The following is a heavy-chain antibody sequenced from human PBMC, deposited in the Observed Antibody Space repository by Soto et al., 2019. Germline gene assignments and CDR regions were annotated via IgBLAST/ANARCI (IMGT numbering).Heavy chain of an antibody. CDR1: GFTFSTYA. CDR3: AKGLSAMPKFFDS. CDR2: ISGSGAGT. D-gene: IGHD2-2*01. V-gene: IGHV3-23*01. Sequence: PGGSLRLSCAASGFTFSTYAMTWVRQAPGKGLEWVSGISGSGAGTKYADSVKGRFTVSRDNSKNTLYLEMNSLRAEDTALYYCAKGLSAMPKFFDSWGQGTLVTVSS. J-gene: IGHJ4*02.